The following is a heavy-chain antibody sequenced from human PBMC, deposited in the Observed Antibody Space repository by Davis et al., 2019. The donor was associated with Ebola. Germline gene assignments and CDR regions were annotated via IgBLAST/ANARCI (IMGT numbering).Heavy chain of an antibody. J-gene: IGHJ4*02. CDR2: INPHNGNT. V-gene: IGHV1-8*02. D-gene: IGHD2-15*01. CDR1: GYTFTNYG. Sequence: AASVKVSCKASGYTFTNYGITWVRQAPGQGLEWMGWINPHNGNTNYAQNVQGRVIMTRNTSISTAYMEVSSLRSEDTAVYYCARRLGVSKDTRHDHWGQGTLVTVSS. CDR3: ARRLGVSKDTRHDH.